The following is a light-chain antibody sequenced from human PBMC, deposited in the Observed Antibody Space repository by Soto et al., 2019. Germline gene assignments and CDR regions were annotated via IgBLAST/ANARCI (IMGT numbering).Light chain of an antibody. CDR3: CSYAGTSTHTV. CDR2: EVS. CDR1: SSDVGSYKL. Sequence: QSVLTQPASVSGSPGQSITISRTGTSSDVGSYKLVSWYQQHPGKAPKLMISEVSKRPSGISDRFSGSKSGSTASLTISGLQAEDEADYYCCSYAGTSTHTVFGGGTQLTVL. V-gene: IGLV2-23*02. J-gene: IGLJ7*01.